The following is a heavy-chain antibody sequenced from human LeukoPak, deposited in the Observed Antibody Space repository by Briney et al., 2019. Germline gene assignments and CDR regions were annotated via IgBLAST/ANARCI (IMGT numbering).Heavy chain of an antibody. Sequence: SETLSLTYTISGGFISSSSYYWGWIRQPPGKGLEWIGDIYYTGSTYYNASLKSRVSISIDTSNNHFSLKLSSVTAADTALYYCARRRYYDSTGYLDWGQGTLVTVSS. CDR1: GGFISSSSYY. CDR3: ARRRYYDSTGYLD. V-gene: IGHV4-39*02. D-gene: IGHD3-22*01. CDR2: IYYTGST. J-gene: IGHJ1*01.